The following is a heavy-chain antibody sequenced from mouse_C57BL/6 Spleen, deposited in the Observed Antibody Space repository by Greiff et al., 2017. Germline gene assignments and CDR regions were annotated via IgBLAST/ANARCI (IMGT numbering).Heavy chain of an antibody. CDR1: GFTFSSYA. V-gene: IGHV5-4*01. Sequence: EVQLVESGGGLVKPGGSLKLSCAASGFTFSSYAMSWVRQTPEKRLEWVATISDGGSYTYYPDNVKGRFTISRDNAKNNLYLQMSHLKSEDTAMYYCARALFFYGPYYFDYWGQGTTLTVSS. CDR2: ISDGGSYT. D-gene: IGHD1-1*01. CDR3: ARALFFYGPYYFDY. J-gene: IGHJ2*01.